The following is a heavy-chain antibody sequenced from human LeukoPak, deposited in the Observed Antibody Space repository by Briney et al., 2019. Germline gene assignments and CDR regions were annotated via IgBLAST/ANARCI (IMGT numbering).Heavy chain of an antibody. CDR1: GGTFSSYA. V-gene: IGHV1-69*13. D-gene: IGHD5-24*01. CDR2: IIPIFGTA. Sequence: SVKVSCKASGGTFSSYAISWVRQAPGQGLEWMGGIIPIFGTANYAQKFQGRVTITADESTGTAYMELSSLRSEDTAVYYCAREGEMATTPSDYYYYGMDVWGQGTTVTVSS. J-gene: IGHJ6*02. CDR3: AREGEMATTPSDYYYYGMDV.